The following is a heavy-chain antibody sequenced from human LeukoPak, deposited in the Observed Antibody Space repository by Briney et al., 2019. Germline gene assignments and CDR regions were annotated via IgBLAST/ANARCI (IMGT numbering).Heavy chain of an antibody. D-gene: IGHD3-9*01. CDR2: ISSRSSDR. CDR1: RVTFSGYT. J-gene: IGHJ4*02. V-gene: IGHV3-21*01. CDR3: ARALYYDILTGYQTHTYYFDY. Sequence: GGSLRLSCTASRVTFSGYTMNWVRQAPGKGLEWVSSISSRSSDRYYADSVKGRFTISRDNARNSLYLQMRSLRAEDTGVYYCARALYYDILTGYQTHTYYFDYWGQGTLVTVSS.